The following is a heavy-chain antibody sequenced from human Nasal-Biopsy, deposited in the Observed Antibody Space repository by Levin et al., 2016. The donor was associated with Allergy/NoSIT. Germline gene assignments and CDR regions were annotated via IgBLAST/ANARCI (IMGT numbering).Heavy chain of an antibody. CDR3: ARGAGYRYGAGTGPEY. CDR1: GFNLRTSS. Sequence: GESLKISCVVSGFNLRTSSMTWVRQAPGKGLEWVSCISASGTDIYYAESVRGRFTISKDNDKSSLFLQMDDLRVDDTATYYCARGAGYRYGAGTGPEYWGQGTRVDVSS. CDR2: ISASGTDI. D-gene: IGHD3-16*02. J-gene: IGHJ4*02. V-gene: IGHV3-21*06.